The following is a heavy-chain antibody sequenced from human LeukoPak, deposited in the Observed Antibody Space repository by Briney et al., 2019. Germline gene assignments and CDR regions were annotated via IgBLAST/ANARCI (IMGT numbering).Heavy chain of an antibody. V-gene: IGHV1-8*01. CDR1: GYTFTSYD. CDR3: ARGITMVRGAPSAY. J-gene: IGHJ4*02. D-gene: IGHD3-10*01. CDR2: MNPNSGNT. Sequence: GASVKVSCKASGYTFTSYDINWVRQATGHGLEWMGWMNPNSGNTGYAQKFQGRVTMTRNTSISTAYMELSSLRSEDTAAYYCARGITMVRGAPSAYWGQGTLVTVSS.